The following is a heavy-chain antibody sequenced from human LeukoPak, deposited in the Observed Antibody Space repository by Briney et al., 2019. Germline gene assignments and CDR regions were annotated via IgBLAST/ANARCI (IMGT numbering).Heavy chain of an antibody. D-gene: IGHD5-18*01. CDR1: GFTFSNYA. CDR2: ISGSGGST. Sequence: PGGSLRLSCAASGFTFSNYAMSWVRQAPGKGLEWVSVISGSGGSTYYADSVKGQFTIFRDNSKNTVYLQMNSLGADDTAVYYCAKGDTGMVRRYYFDYWGQGTLVTVSS. V-gene: IGHV3-23*01. J-gene: IGHJ4*02. CDR3: AKGDTGMVRRYYFDY.